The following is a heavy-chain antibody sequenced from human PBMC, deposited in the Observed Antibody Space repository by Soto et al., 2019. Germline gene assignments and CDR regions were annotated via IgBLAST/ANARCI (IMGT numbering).Heavy chain of an antibody. J-gene: IGHJ4*02. Sequence: SVKVSCKASGGTFSSYAISWVRQAPGQGLEWMGGIIPIFGTANYAQKFQGRVTITADESTSTAYMELSSLRSEDTAAYYCSTVGASGGYFDYWGQGTLVTVSS. CDR2: IIPIFGTA. D-gene: IGHD1-26*01. V-gene: IGHV1-69*13. CDR1: GGTFSSYA. CDR3: STVGASGGYFDY.